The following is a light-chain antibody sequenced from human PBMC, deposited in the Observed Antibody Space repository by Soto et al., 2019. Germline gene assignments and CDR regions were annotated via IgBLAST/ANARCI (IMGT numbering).Light chain of an antibody. CDR2: AAS. CDR1: HDIRSY. J-gene: IGKJ4*01. CDR3: QQLDRYNFA. Sequence: DIQLTQSPSSLSAFVGDRVTITCRASHDIRSYLAWYQQKPGKAPNLLIYAASTLQSGVPSRFSGSGSGREFPLTITSLQPEDCASYYVQQLDRYNFAFGGGTKV. V-gene: IGKV1-9*01.